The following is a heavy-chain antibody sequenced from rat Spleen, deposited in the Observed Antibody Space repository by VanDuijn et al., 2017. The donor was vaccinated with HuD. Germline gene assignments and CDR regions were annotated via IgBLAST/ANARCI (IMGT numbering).Heavy chain of an antibody. CDR2: INSAGST. CDR3: ARTNNPYSYVMDA. Sequence: VQLKESGPGLVQPSQSLSLTCSVTGYSITSTYRWNWIRKFPGNKLEWMGYINSAGSTNYNPSLKSRISITRDTSKNQCFLQVNSVTTEDTATYYCARTNNPYSYVMDAWGQGASVTVSS. J-gene: IGHJ4*01. CDR1: GYSITSTYR. V-gene: IGHV3-3*01. D-gene: IGHD3-4*01.